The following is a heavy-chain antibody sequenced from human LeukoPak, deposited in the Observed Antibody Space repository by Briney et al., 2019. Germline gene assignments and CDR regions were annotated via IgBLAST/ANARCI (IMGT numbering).Heavy chain of an antibody. Sequence: SETLSLTCAVYGASFSGNYWSWIRQPPGKGLEWIGEINGSGSTNYNPSLKSRVTISVDTSKNQFSLKVSSVTAADTAVYYCSRGELLLSSYYYYYMDVWGKGTTVTVSS. V-gene: IGHV4-34*01. D-gene: IGHD2-15*01. CDR2: INGSGST. CDR3: SRGELLLSSYYYYYMDV. J-gene: IGHJ6*03. CDR1: GASFSGNY.